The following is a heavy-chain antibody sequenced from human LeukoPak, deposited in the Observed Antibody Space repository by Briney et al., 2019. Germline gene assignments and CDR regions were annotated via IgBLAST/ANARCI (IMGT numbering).Heavy chain of an antibody. Sequence: PGGSLRLSCAASGFTFTTYWMSWVRQAPGKGLEWVANIKQDGSEKYYMDSVKGRFTISRDNAKNSLYLQMSSLRAEDTAVYYCARVAAAVPDQWRQGTLVTVSS. V-gene: IGHV3-7*04. CDR3: ARVAAAVPDQ. CDR1: GFTFTTYW. CDR2: IKQDGSEK. J-gene: IGHJ5*02. D-gene: IGHD6-13*01.